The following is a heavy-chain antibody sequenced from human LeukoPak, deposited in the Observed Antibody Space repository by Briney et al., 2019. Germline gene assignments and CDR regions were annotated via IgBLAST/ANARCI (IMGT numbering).Heavy chain of an antibody. CDR1: GFTFSSYA. CDR2: ISYDGSNK. J-gene: IGHJ5*02. V-gene: IGHV3-30*04. Sequence: GRSLRLSCAASGFTFSSYAMHWVRQAPGKGLEWVAVISYDGSNKYYADSVKGRFTISRDNAKNSLYLQMNSLRAEDTAVYYCARDYMYGDPWFDPWGQGTLVTVSS. CDR3: ARDYMYGDPWFDP. D-gene: IGHD4-17*01.